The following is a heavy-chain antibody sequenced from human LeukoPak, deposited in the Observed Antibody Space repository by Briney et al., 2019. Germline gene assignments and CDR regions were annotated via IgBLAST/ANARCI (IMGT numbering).Heavy chain of an antibody. D-gene: IGHD3-9*01. CDR1: GYTFTSYG. CDR2: ISAYNGNT. J-gene: IGHJ3*02. CDR3: ARVKKYYEILGPTPSDAFDI. V-gene: IGHV1-18*01. Sequence: ASVKVSCKASGYTFTSYGISWVRQAPGQGLEWMGWISAYNGNTNYAQKLQGRVTMTTDTSTSTAYMELRSLRSDDTAVYYCARVKKYYEILGPTPSDAFDIWGQGTMVTVSS.